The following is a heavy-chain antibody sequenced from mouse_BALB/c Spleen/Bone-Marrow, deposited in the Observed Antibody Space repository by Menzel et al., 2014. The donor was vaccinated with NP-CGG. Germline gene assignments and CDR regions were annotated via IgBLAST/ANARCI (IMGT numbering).Heavy chain of an antibody. Sequence: EVKLVESGGGLVQPGGSRKLSCAASGFTFSSFGMHRVRQAPEKGLEWVAYISSGSRTIYYADTAKGRFTISRDNPKNTLFLQMTGLRSEDTAMYYCTRGGNWEDFDYWGQGTTLTVSS. J-gene: IGHJ2*01. CDR2: ISSGSRTI. D-gene: IGHD4-1*01. V-gene: IGHV5-17*02. CDR3: TRGGNWEDFDY. CDR1: GFTFSSFG.